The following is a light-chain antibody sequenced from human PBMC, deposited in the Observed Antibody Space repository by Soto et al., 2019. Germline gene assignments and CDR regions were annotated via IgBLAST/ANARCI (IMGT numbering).Light chain of an antibody. CDR2: CAS. CDR3: QHYHNLPPFT. J-gene: IGKJ3*01. V-gene: IGKV1-33*01. Sequence: DIQMTQSPSSLSASVGARVSITCQASQDIRTSLSWFQQKPGRAPKLLIYCASYLETGVPSRFRGSGSGTDFTFTISSLQPEDIATYYCQHYHNLPPFTFGPGTRVDVK. CDR1: QDIRTS.